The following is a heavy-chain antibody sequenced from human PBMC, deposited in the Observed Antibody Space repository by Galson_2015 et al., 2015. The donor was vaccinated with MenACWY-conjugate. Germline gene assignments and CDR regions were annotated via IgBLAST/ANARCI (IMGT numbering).Heavy chain of an antibody. J-gene: IGHJ4*02. CDR2: IIPIFGTA. D-gene: IGHD5-18*01. CDR3: ASLNSAGYSYGYGEDY. Sequence: QSGAEVKKPGASVKVSCKTSGGTFSSYAISWVRQAPGQGLEWMGGIIPIFGTANYAQKFQGRVTITADESTSTAYMELSSLRSEDTAVYYCASLNSAGYSYGYGEDYWGQGTLVTVSS. CDR1: GGTFSSYA. V-gene: IGHV1-69*13.